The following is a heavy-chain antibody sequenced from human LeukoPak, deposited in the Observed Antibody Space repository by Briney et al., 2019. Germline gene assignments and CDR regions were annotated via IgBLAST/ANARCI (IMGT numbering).Heavy chain of an antibody. Sequence: PGGSLRLSCAASGFTFSSYSMNWVRQAPGKGLEWVSSISSSSSYIYYAGSVKGRFTISRDSAKNSLYLQMNSLRAEDTAVYYCARESSYVVVTGDAFDIWGQGTMVTVSS. CDR1: GFTFSSYS. CDR2: ISSSSSYI. D-gene: IGHD2-21*02. V-gene: IGHV3-21*01. CDR3: ARESSYVVVTGDAFDI. J-gene: IGHJ3*02.